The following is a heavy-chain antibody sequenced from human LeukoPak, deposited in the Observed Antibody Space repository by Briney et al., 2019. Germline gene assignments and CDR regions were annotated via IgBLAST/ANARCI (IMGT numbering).Heavy chain of an antibody. CDR1: GFTFSDYH. CDR2: ISSSGGTI. J-gene: IGHJ4*02. Sequence: PGGSLRLSCAASGFTFSDYHMSWIRQVPGKGLEWVSYISSSGGTISYADSVKGRFTISRDNAKNSLYLQMNSLRAEDTAVYYCARAGGDEYWGQGTLVTVSS. CDR3: ARAGGDEY. V-gene: IGHV3-11*01. D-gene: IGHD3-16*01.